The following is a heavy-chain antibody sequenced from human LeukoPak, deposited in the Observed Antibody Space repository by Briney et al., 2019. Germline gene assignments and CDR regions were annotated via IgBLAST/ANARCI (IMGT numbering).Heavy chain of an antibody. V-gene: IGHV3-48*01. D-gene: IGHD1-26*01. Sequence: GGSLRLSCAASGFTFNMYSMNWVRQAPGKGLEWVSYISSSSGAIYYADSVKGRFTISRDNAKNSLYLQMNSLRAEDTAVYYCARDFSGSDYWGQGTLVTVSS. J-gene: IGHJ4*02. CDR2: ISSSSGAI. CDR1: GFTFNMYS. CDR3: ARDFSGSDY.